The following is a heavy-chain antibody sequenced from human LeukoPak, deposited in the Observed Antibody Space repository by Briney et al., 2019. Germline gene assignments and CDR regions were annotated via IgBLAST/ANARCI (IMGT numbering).Heavy chain of an antibody. J-gene: IGHJ4*02. CDR3: AXXPHYNILTGFYKVRSHLDY. CDR1: GFTFSNYG. D-gene: IGHD3-9*01. CDR2: MRYDGSNT. Sequence: PGGSLRLSCAASGFTFSNYGMHWVRQAPGKGLEWLAFMRYDGSNTHYADSVKGRFTISRDNSKNTLFLQMNSLRSEDTALYYCAXXPHYNILTGFYKVRSHLDYWGQGTLVTVSS. V-gene: IGHV3-30*02.